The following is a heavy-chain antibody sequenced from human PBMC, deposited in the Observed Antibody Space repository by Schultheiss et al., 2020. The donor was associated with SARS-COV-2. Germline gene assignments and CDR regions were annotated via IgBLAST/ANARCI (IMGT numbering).Heavy chain of an antibody. CDR3: ARGDYGGNSAFDY. CDR2: IYYSGST. V-gene: IGHV4-61*08. D-gene: IGHD4-23*01. J-gene: IGHJ4*02. CDR1: GASISSDDYY. Sequence: SETLSLTCTVSGASISSDDYYWNWFRQHPGKGLEWIGYIYYSGSTNYNPSLKSRVTISVDKSKNQFSLKLSSVTAADTAVYYCARGDYGGNSAFDYWGQGTLVTVSS.